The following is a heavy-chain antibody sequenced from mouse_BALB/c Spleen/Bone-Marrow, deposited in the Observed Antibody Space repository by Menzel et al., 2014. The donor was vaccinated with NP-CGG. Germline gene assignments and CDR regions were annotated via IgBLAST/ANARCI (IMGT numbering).Heavy chain of an antibody. V-gene: IGHV5-6*02. CDR2: ISSGGSYT. J-gene: IGHJ2*01. Sequence: DVKLVESGGDLVKPGGSLKLSCAASGFTFTSYGMSWVRQTPDKRLEWVATISSGGSYTYYPDSVKGRFTISRDNDKNTLYLQMSSLKSEDTAMYYCARLGRDYFDYWGQGTTLTVSS. D-gene: IGHD4-1*01. CDR1: GFTFTSYG. CDR3: ARLGRDYFDY.